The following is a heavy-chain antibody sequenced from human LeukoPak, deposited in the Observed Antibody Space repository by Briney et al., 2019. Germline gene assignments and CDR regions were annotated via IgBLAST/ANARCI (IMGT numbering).Heavy chain of an antibody. CDR1: GGSISSSGYY. D-gene: IGHD1-26*01. CDR2: IYYSGST. Sequence: PSETLSLTCTVSGGSISSSGYYWGWIRQPPGKGLEWIASIYYSGSTYYNPSLKSRVTISVDTSKNQLSLKLSSLTTAGTAVYYCARHEYSGSYYGLSWFDPWGQGTLVTVSS. CDR3: ARHEYSGSYYGLSWFDP. J-gene: IGHJ5*02. V-gene: IGHV4-39*01.